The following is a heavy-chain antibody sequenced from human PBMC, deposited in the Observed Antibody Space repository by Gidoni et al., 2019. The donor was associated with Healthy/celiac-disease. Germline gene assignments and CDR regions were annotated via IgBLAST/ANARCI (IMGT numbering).Heavy chain of an antibody. CDR1: GVTFSSYA. V-gene: IGHV3-23*04. CDR2: ISGSGGST. J-gene: IGHJ4*02. CDR3: AKDHEVPAAIGGGADY. D-gene: IGHD2-2*02. Sequence: EVQLVESGGGLVQPGGSLRLSCAASGVTFSSYAMSWVRQAPGKGLGWVSAISGSGGSTYYADSVKGRFTISRDNSKNTLYLQMNSLRAEDTAVYYCAKDHEVPAAIGGGADYWGQGTLVTVSS.